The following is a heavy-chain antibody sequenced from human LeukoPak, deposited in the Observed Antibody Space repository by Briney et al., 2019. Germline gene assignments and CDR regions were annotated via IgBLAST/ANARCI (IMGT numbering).Heavy chain of an antibody. J-gene: IGHJ4*02. CDR2: INSDGSST. V-gene: IGHV3-74*01. Sequence: PGGSLRLSCAASGFTFSSYWMHWVRQAPGKGLVWVSRINSDGSSTSYADSVKGRFTISRDNAKNTLYLQMNSLRAEDTAVYYCARDYRELWFGEFCFDYWGQGTLVTVSS. CDR1: GFTFSSYW. CDR3: ARDYRELWFGEFCFDY. D-gene: IGHD3-10*01.